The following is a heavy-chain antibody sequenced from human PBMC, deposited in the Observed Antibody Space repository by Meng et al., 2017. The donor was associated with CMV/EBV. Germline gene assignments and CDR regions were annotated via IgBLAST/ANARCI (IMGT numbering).Heavy chain of an antibody. V-gene: IGHV3-30-3*01. Sequence: ASGFTFSSYVMHWVRPAPGKGLERVAVISYDGSNKSYADSVKGRFTISRDNSKNTLYLQMNSLRPEDTAVYYCAREFYIAAAAYFDYWGQGSLVTVSS. CDR3: AREFYIAAAAYFDY. CDR1: GFTFSSYV. D-gene: IGHD6-13*01. CDR2: ISYDGSNK. J-gene: IGHJ4*02.